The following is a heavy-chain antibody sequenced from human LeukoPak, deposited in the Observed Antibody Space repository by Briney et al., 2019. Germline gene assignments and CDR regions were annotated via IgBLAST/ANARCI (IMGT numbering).Heavy chain of an antibody. CDR2: IKPSGGST. V-gene: IGHV1-46*01. CDR3: AREVPENFNFDY. Sequence: ASVRVSCKASGYTFTSYYTHWVRQAPGQGLEWMGIIKPSGGSTLYAQKFQGRVTVTSDMSTSTVYVELSSLRSEDTAVYYCAREVPENFNFDYWGQGTLVTVSS. D-gene: IGHD2/OR15-2a*01. CDR1: GYTFTSYY. J-gene: IGHJ4*02.